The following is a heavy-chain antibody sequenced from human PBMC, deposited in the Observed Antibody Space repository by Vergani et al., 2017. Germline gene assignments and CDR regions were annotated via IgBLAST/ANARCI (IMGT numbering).Heavy chain of an antibody. CDR2: INHSGST. CDR3: ARGGRYCSSTSCVTQAPWYFDL. CDR1: GGSFSGYY. Sequence: QVQLQQWGAGLLKPSETLSLTCAVYGGSFSGYYWSWIRQPPGKGLEWIGEINHSGSTNYNPSLKSRVTISVDTSKNQFSLNLSYVTAEDTAVYYCARGGRYCSSTSCVTQAPWYFDLWGRGTLVTVSS. V-gene: IGHV4-34*01. D-gene: IGHD2-2*01. J-gene: IGHJ2*01.